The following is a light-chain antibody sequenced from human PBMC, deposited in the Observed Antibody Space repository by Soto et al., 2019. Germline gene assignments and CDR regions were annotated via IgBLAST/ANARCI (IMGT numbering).Light chain of an antibody. J-gene: IGKJ4*01. V-gene: IGKV4-1*01. Sequence: DIVMTQSPDSLAVSLGERATINCKPSQRVLYSSDNKNYLAWYQQKPGQPPKLLIYWASTRDSGVPDRFSGSGSGADFTLTISSLQAEDVAVYYCQQYYTTLTFGGGTRVEIK. CDR3: QQYYTTLT. CDR2: WAS. CDR1: QRVLYSSDNKNY.